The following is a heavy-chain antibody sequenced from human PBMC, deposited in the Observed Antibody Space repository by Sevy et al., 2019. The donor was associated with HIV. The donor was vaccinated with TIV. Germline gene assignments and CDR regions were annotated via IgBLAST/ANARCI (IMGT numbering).Heavy chain of an antibody. Sequence: ETLSLTCAVSGYSISSGYYWGWIRQPPGKGLEWIGSIYHSGSTYYNPSLKSRVTISVDTSRNQFSLKLSSVTAADTAVYFCARAVVAAAVDNWFDPWGQGTLVTVSS. V-gene: IGHV4-38-2*01. D-gene: IGHD6-13*01. CDR3: ARAVVAAAVDNWFDP. CDR1: GYSISSGYY. J-gene: IGHJ5*02. CDR2: IYHSGST.